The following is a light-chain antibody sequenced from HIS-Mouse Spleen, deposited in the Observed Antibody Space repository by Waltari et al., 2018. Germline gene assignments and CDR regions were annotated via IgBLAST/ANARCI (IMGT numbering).Light chain of an antibody. Sequence: SYELTQPPSVSVSPGQTASITCSGDKLGDKYACWYQQKPGHSPVLVIYQDSKRPSGIPGRFSGYNSGNTATLTISGTQAMDEADYYCQAWDSSYSVFGGGTKLTVL. V-gene: IGLV3-1*01. CDR2: QDS. CDR3: QAWDSSYSV. CDR1: KLGDKY. J-gene: IGLJ2*01.